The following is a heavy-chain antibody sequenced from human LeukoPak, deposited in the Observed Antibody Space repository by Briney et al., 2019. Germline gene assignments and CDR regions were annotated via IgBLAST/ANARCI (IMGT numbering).Heavy chain of an antibody. V-gene: IGHV4-59*01. CDR2: IYYSGSS. CDR3: ARFRTTFGELNH. D-gene: IGHD3-10*01. Sequence: SETLSLTCTVSGGSISSYYWSWIRQPPGKGLEWIGYIYYSGSSNYNPSPKSRVTISVDTSKNQFFLKLSSMTAADTAVYYCARFRTTFGELNHWGQGTLVTVSS. CDR1: GGSISSYY. J-gene: IGHJ5*02.